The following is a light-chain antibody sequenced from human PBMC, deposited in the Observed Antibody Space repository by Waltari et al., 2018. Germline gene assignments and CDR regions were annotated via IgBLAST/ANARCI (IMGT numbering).Light chain of an antibody. CDR3: QTGGHGTWV. J-gene: IGLJ3*02. CDR2: VNTDGSH. Sequence: QLVLTQSPSASASLGASFKLACPLSSGHSNTVIAWLQQRPEKGPRYLLKVNTDGSHNRGDDVPERFSGSSSGAERYLTISSLQSEDEADYFCQTGGHGTWVFGGGTKLTVL. CDR1: SGHSNTV. V-gene: IGLV4-69*01.